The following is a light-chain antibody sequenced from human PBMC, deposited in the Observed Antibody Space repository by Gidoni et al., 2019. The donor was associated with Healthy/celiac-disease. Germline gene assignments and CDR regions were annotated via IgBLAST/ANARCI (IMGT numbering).Light chain of an antibody. Sequence: EIGLTQSPATLSLSPGERANLSCRASQSVSIYLAWYQQNPGQAPGLLSYDAANRATGIPARFSGSVSGTDLTLTISCLEPEDFAVYYCQQRSNWPPLTFGGWTKVEIK. V-gene: IGKV3-11*01. J-gene: IGKJ4*01. CDR2: DAA. CDR3: QQRSNWPPLT. CDR1: QSVSIY.